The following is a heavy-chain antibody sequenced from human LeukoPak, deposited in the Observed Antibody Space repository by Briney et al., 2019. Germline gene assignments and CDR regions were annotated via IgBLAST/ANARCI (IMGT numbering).Heavy chain of an antibody. D-gene: IGHD2-2*01. V-gene: IGHV3-21*01. CDR1: GFTFSSYS. CDR2: ISSSSSYI. CDR3: ATTGRRYCSSISCYPSGGTFDY. Sequence: GGSLRLSCAASGFTFSSYSMNWVRQAPGKGLEWVSSISSSSSYIYYADSVKGRFTISRDNAKNSLYLQMNSLRAEDTAVYYCATTGRRYCSSISCYPSGGTFDYWGQGTLVTVSS. J-gene: IGHJ4*02.